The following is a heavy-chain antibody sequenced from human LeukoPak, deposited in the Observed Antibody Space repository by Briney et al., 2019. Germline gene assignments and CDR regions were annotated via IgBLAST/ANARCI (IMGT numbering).Heavy chain of an antibody. CDR2: IYYSGST. J-gene: IGHJ5*02. D-gene: IGHD3-9*01. CDR1: GGSISSSSYY. CDR3: ARGTAFDWLLYGPNWFDP. V-gene: IGHV4-39*07. Sequence: SETLSLTCTVSGGSISSSSYYWGWIRQPPGKGLEWIGSIYYSGSTYYNPSLKSRVTISVDTSKNQFSLKLSSVTAADTAVYYCARGTAFDWLLYGPNWFDPWGQGTLVTVSS.